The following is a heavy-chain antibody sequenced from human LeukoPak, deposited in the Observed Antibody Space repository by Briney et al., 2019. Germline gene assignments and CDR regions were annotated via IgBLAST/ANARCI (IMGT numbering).Heavy chain of an antibody. CDR3: AKGLERESRLDS. CDR1: GFSIYTYT. CDR2: IRNSDGMT. V-gene: IGHV3-23*01. D-gene: IGHD1-1*01. Sequence: PGQSLRLSCDASGFSIYTYTMYWVRQAPGQGLEWVSGIRNSDGMTYYADSVRGRFTISTDNSKNTLYLQMNSLRTEDTALYYCAKGLERESRLDSWGQGTLVTVSS. J-gene: IGHJ4*02.